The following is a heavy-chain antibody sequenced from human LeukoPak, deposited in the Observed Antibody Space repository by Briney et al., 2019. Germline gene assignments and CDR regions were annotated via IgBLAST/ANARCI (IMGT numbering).Heavy chain of an antibody. J-gene: IGHJ1*01. CDR3: ARDLDQLWRIAVAGPAEYFQH. D-gene: IGHD6-19*01. V-gene: IGHV7-4-1*02. Sequence: ASVKVSCKASGYTFTSYAMNWVRQAPGQGLEWMGWINTNTGNPTYAQGFTGRFVFSLDTSVSTAYLQISSLKAEDTAVYYCARDLDQLWRIAVAGPAEYFQHWGQGTLVTVSS. CDR2: INTNTGNP. CDR1: GYTFTSYA.